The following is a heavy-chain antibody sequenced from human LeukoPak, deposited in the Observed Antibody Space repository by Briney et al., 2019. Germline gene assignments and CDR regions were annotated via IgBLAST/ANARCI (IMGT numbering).Heavy chain of an antibody. CDR3: ARGEEYYDFWSGYHLYYFDY. Sequence: ASVKVSCKASGYTFTSYGISWVRQATGQGLEWMGWMNPNSGNTGYAQKFQGRVTMTRNTSISTAYMELSSLRSEDTAVYYCARGEEYYDFWSGYHLYYFDYWGQGTLVTVSS. CDR1: GYTFTSYG. J-gene: IGHJ4*02. CDR2: MNPNSGNT. V-gene: IGHV1-8*02. D-gene: IGHD3-3*01.